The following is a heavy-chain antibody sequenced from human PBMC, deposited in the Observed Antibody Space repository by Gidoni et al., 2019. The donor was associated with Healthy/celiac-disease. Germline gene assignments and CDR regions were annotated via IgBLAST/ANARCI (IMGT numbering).Heavy chain of an antibody. CDR3: AKDLIAVAGHYHYFDY. V-gene: IGHV3-23*01. CDR1: GFTFSSYA. J-gene: IGHJ4*02. CDR2: ISGSGGST. Sequence: EVQLLESGGGLVQPGGSLRLSCAASGFTFSSYAMGWVRQAPGKGLEWVSAISGSGGSTYYADSVKGRFTISRDNSKNTLYLQMNSLRAEDTAVYYCAKDLIAVAGHYHYFDYWGQGTLVTVSS. D-gene: IGHD6-19*01.